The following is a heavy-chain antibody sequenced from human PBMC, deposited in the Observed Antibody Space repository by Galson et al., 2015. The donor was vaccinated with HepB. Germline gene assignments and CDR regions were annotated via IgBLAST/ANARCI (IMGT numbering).Heavy chain of an antibody. J-gene: IGHJ4*02. CDR1: GFTFSNAW. V-gene: IGHV3-15*01. D-gene: IGHD4-17*01. CDR2: IKSKTDGGTT. Sequence: SLRLSCAASGFTFSNAWMSWVRQAPGKGLEWVGRIKSKTDGGTTDYAAPVKGRFTISRDDSKNTLYLQMNSLKTEDTAVYYCTTPYATGYGVTDYWGQGTLVTVSS. CDR3: TTPYATGYGVTDY.